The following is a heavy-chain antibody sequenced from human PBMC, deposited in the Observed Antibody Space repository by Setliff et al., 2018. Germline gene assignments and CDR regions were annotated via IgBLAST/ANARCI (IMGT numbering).Heavy chain of an antibody. CDR3: ARTTGSTHNWLDP. Sequence: SEPLSLTCTVSGDSISSGSYHWSWIRKPAGKGLEWIGRIHPSGSTNYNPSLKSRVTISVDTSKNQFSLKVSSVTAADTAVYYCARTTGSTHNWLDPWGPGTLVTVSS. D-gene: IGHD1-1*01. CDR2: IHPSGST. J-gene: IGHJ5*02. CDR1: GDSISSGSYH. V-gene: IGHV4-61*02.